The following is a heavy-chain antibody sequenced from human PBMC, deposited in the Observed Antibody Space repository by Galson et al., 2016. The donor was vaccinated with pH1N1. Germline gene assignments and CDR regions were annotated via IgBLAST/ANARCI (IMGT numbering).Heavy chain of an antibody. J-gene: IGHJ4*02. V-gene: IGHV2-70*01. CDR1: GFSLSTSGMC. Sequence: PALVKPTQTLTLTCSFSGFSLSTSGMCVSWIRQPPGKALEWLALIDWDDDKYYSTSLKTRLTISKDTSKTQVALTMTNMDPVDTATYYCARFLYGDYSGYFDYWGQGTLVTVAS. CDR2: IDWDDDK. D-gene: IGHD4-17*01. CDR3: ARFLYGDYSGYFDY.